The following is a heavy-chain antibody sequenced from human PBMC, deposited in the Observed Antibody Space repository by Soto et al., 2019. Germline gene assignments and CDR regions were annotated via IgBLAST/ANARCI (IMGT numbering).Heavy chain of an antibody. J-gene: IGHJ3*02. CDR3: ARGVFYGDYDDAFDI. Sequence: SETLSLTCTVSGGSISSYYWSWIRQPPGKGLEWIGYIYYSGSTNYNPSLKSRFTISVETSKNQFSLKLSSVTAADTAVYYCARGVFYGDYDDAFDIGGQGTMVTVSS. D-gene: IGHD4-17*01. CDR2: IYYSGST. V-gene: IGHV4-59*01. CDR1: GGSISSYY.